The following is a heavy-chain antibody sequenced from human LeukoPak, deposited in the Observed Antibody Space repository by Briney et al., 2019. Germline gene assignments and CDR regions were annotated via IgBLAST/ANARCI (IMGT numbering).Heavy chain of an antibody. CDR1: GGSISSYY. D-gene: IGHD6-6*01. V-gene: IGHV4-59*01. CDR3: ARVGHRGSSSFYFDY. J-gene: IGHJ4*02. CDR2: IYYSGST. Sequence: KPSETLSLTCTVSGGSISSYYWSWIRQPPGKGLEWIGYIYYSGSTNYNPSLKSRVTISVDTSKNQFSLKLSSVTAADTAVYYCARVGHRGSSSFYFDYWGQGTLVTVSS.